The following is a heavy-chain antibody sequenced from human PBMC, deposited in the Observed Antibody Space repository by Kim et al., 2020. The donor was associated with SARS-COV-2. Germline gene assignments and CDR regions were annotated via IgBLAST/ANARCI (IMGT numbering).Heavy chain of an antibody. Sequence: NGADSVEGRFTISRDNAKNTVYLQLNSLSAEDTAVYYCARTLTASFDAFDVWGQGTMVTVSS. V-gene: IGHV3-74*01. D-gene: IGHD3-10*01. J-gene: IGHJ3*01. CDR3: ARTLTASFDAFDV.